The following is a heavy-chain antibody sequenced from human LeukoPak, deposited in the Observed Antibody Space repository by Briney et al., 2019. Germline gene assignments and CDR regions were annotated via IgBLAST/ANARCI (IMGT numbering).Heavy chain of an antibody. V-gene: IGHV3-30*02. J-gene: IGHJ4*02. D-gene: IGHD6-19*01. Sequence: GGSPRLSCAASGFRFSSYDIHWVRQAPGKGLEWVTFIESDGTKEYYADSVKGRFTISRDNSKNTVYVQMNTLRAEDTAVYYCAKEGSGWYYLDYWGQGTVVTVSS. CDR3: AKEGSGWYYLDY. CDR2: IESDGTKE. CDR1: GFRFSSYD.